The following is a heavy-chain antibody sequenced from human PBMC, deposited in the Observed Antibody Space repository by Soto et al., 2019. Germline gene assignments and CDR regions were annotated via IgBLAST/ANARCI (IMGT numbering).Heavy chain of an antibody. V-gene: IGHV1-18*01. CDR3: ARDSPPVDS. Sequence: QVQLVQSGAEVKKPGASVKVSCKASGYTFTIYGISWVRQATGQGLEGMGWISAYNGNTNYAQKLQGRVTMTTDTATSHGYMDLRSRRSEDTAVYYCARDSPPVDSWGQGTLVTVSS. J-gene: IGHJ4*02. CDR2: ISAYNGNT. CDR1: GYTFTIYG.